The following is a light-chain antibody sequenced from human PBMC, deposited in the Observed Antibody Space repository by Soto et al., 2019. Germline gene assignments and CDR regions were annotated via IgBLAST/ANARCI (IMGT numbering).Light chain of an antibody. V-gene: IGKV3-20*01. CDR3: QQYGSSPGT. CDR1: QSVSSSY. Sequence: EIVLTQSPGTLSLSPGERATLSCRASQSVSSSYLAWYQQKPGQAPRLFIYDASSRATGIPDRFSGSGSGTDFTLTISRLEPEDSAVYYCQQYGSSPGTFGQGTKVEIK. CDR2: DAS. J-gene: IGKJ1*01.